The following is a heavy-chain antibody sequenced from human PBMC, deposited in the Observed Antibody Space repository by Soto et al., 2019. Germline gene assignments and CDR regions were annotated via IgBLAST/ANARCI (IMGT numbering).Heavy chain of an antibody. D-gene: IGHD6-19*01. CDR2: INHSGST. Sequence: SVTLSLPCPLYEATSSGYYLSLIRHTPGKWLEWIGEINHSGSTNYNPSLKSRVTISVDTSKNQFSLKLSSVTAADTAVYYCAAHLKSSGWFAHYYYGMDVWGQGTTVTVS. CDR1: EATSSGYY. J-gene: IGHJ6*02. CDR3: AAHLKSSGWFAHYYYGMDV. V-gene: IGHV4-34*08.